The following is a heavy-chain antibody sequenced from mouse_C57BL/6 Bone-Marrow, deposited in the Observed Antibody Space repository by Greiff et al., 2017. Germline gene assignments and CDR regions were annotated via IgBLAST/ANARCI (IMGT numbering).Heavy chain of an antibody. Sequence: VQLQQSGAELVRPGASVKLSCTASGFNIKDDYMHWVKQRPEQGLEWIGWIDPENGDTEYASKFQGKATITADTSSNTAYLQLSSLTSEDTAVXYCTTGTFDYWGQGTTLTVSS. CDR3: TTGTFDY. V-gene: IGHV14-4*01. J-gene: IGHJ2*01. D-gene: IGHD2-14*01. CDR2: IDPENGDT. CDR1: GFNIKDDY.